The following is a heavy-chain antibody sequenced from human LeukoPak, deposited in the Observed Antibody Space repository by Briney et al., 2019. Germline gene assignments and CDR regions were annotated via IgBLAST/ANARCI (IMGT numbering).Heavy chain of an antibody. V-gene: IGHV4-34*01. Sequence: PSETLSLTCAVYGGSFSGYYWSWIRQPPGKGLEWIGEINHSGSTNYNPSLKSRVTISVDTSKNQFSLKLSSVTAADTAVYYCARGRAGGGYSYDVIYYYYMDVWGKGTTVTVSS. CDR1: GGSFSGYY. D-gene: IGHD5-18*01. CDR3: ARGRAGGGYSYDVIYYYYMDV. J-gene: IGHJ6*03. CDR2: INHSGST.